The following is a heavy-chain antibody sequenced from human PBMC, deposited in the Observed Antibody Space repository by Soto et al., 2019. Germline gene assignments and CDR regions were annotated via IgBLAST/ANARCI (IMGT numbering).Heavy chain of an antibody. CDR1: GYTFTSYG. CDR2: ISAYNGNT. V-gene: IGHV1-18*04. CDR3: ARGGVGATYYYYYYGMDV. Sequence: ASVKVSCKASGYTFTSYGIGWVRQAPGQGLEWMGWISAYNGNTNYAQKLQGGVTMTTDTSTSTAYMELRSLRSDDTAVYYCARGGVGATYYYYYYGMDVWGQGTTVTVSS. J-gene: IGHJ6*02. D-gene: IGHD1-26*01.